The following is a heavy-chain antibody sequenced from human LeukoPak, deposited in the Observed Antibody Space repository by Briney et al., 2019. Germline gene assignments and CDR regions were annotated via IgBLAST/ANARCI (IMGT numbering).Heavy chain of an antibody. CDR3: ASHWGGY. CDR2: IYSGGSGGTT. D-gene: IGHD3-16*01. J-gene: IGHJ4*02. Sequence: LPGGSLRLSCAASGFTVSSNYMSWVRQAPGKGLEWVSIIYSGGSGGTTYYADSVKGRFAIFRDNSKNALYLQMNSLRAEDTAVYYCASHWGGYWGQGTLVTVSS. V-gene: IGHV3-53*01. CDR1: GFTVSSNY.